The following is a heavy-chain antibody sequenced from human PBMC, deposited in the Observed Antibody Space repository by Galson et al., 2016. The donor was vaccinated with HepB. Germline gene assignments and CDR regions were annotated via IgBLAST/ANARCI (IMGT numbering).Heavy chain of an antibody. CDR3: ARGGKRGFHDWFFDL. CDR1: GFAFSYYG. D-gene: IGHD3-10*01. J-gene: IGHJ2*01. CDR2: IFYSGNNQ. V-gene: IGHV3-33*01. Sequence: SLRLSCAGSGFAFSYYGMHWVRQAPGKGLEWVALIFYSGNNQYYADSVKGRFTASRDNSKNTVYLQMNSLRVDATAVYFCARGGKRGFHDWFFDLWGRGTLVTVSS.